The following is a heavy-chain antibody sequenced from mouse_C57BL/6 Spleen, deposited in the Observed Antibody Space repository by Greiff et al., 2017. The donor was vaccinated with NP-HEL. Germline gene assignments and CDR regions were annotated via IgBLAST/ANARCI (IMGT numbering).Heavy chain of an antibody. CDR2: FFPGNGHS. Sequence: EVQLKESGTVLARPGASVKMSCKTSGYPFTSYWMHWVKQRPGQGLEWIGAFFPGNGHSSYNQQFKGKATLTAAPSASTADMELSSLTNEDSAGYYYTGTNYCFWRLFDYWGQGTTLTVSS. J-gene: IGHJ2*01. D-gene: IGHD1-2*01. CDR3: TGTNYCFWRLFDY. V-gene: IGHV1-5*01. CDR1: GYPFTSYW.